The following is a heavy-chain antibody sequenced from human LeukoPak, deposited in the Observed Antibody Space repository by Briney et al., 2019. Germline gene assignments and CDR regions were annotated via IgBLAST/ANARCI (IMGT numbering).Heavy chain of an antibody. CDR1: GGSISSSSYY. D-gene: IGHD3-22*01. V-gene: IGHV4-61*05. CDR2: IYYSGST. Sequence: SETLSLTCTVSGGSISSSSYYWGWIRQPPGKGLEWIGYIYYSGSTNYNPSLKSRVTISVDTSKNQFSLKLSSVTAADTAVYYCARYHTITMIGPYYFDYWGQGTLVTVSS. J-gene: IGHJ4*02. CDR3: ARYHTITMIGPYYFDY.